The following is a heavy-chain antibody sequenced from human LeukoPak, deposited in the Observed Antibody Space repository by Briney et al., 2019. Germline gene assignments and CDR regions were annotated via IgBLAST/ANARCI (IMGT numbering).Heavy chain of an antibody. CDR2: ISAYNGNT. V-gene: IGHV1-18*01. CDR3: ARGQVSSSWYSYGMDV. Sequence: RRASVKVSCKASGYTFTSYGISWVRQAPGQGLEWMGWISAYNGNTNYAQKLQGRVTMTTDTSTSTAYMELRSLRSDDTAVYYCARGQVSSSWYSYGMDVWGQGTTVTVSS. CDR1: GYTFTSYG. D-gene: IGHD6-13*01. J-gene: IGHJ6*02.